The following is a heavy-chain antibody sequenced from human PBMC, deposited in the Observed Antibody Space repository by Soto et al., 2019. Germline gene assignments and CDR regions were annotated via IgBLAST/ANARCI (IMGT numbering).Heavy chain of an antibody. D-gene: IGHD4-4*01. V-gene: IGHV1-46*01. Sequence: QVQLVQSGAEVKKPGASVKVSCKASGYTFTSYYMHWVRLAPGQGLEWMGIINPDGGGTSYAQQFHVRVIMTRDTSTSTVYMEMSSLRSEDTAVYYCAVGGNYLSMDVWGQGTTVTVSS. CDR1: GYTFTSYY. CDR3: AVGGNYLSMDV. J-gene: IGHJ6*02. CDR2: INPDGGGT.